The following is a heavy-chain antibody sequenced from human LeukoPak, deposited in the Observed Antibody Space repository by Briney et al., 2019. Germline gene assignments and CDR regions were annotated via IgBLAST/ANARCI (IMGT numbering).Heavy chain of an antibody. CDR2: IIPIFGTA. Sequence: SVKVSCKASGGTFSSYAISWVRQAPGQGLEWMGGIIPIFGTANYAQKFQGRVTITADKSTSTAYMELSSLRSEDTAVYYCARGGRYSGYGIYYYYYMDVWGKGTTVTVSS. CDR3: ARGGRYSGYGIYYYYYMDV. D-gene: IGHD5-12*01. CDR1: GGTFSSYA. V-gene: IGHV1-69*06. J-gene: IGHJ6*03.